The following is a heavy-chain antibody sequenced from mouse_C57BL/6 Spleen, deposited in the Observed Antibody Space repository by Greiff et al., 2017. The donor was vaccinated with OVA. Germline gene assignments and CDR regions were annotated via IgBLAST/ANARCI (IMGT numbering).Heavy chain of an antibody. Sequence: EVKLQQSGPELVKPGASVKIPCKASGYTFTDYNMDWVKQSHGKSLEWIGDINPNNGGTIYNQKFKGKATLTVDKSSSTAYMELRSLTSEDTAVYYCARSYYSNHEGSWAWFAYWGQGTLVTVSA. CDR3: ARSYYSNHEGSWAWFAY. J-gene: IGHJ3*01. V-gene: IGHV1-18*01. CDR1: GYTFTDYN. D-gene: IGHD2-5*01. CDR2: INPNNGGT.